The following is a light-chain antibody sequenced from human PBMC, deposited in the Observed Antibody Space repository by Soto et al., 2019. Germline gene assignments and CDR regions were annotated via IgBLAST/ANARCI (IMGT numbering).Light chain of an antibody. V-gene: IGKV3-11*01. CDR1: QSVSSY. CDR2: DAS. Sequence: EIVLTQSPATLSLSPGERATLSCRASQSVSSYLAWYQQKPVQAPRLLIYDASNRATGIPARFSGSGSGTDFTLTISSLEAEDFAVYYCQQRSNWPPWTFGQGTKVDIK. CDR3: QQRSNWPPWT. J-gene: IGKJ1*01.